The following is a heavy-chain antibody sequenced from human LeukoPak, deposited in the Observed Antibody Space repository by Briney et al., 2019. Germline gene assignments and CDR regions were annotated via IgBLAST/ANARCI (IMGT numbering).Heavy chain of an antibody. CDR3: ARVEYCTKGVCINFDL. CDR2: LNPNSGGT. D-gene: IGHD2-8*01. V-gene: IGHV1-2*02. CDR1: GYTFTGHY. J-gene: IGHJ4*02. Sequence: ASVKVSCKASGYTFTGHYIHWLRQAPGQGLEWMGWLNPNSGGTKYPQKFQGRVTVTRDTSTSTAYMELSGLRADDTAAYYCARVEYCTKGVCINFDLWGQGTLVTVSS.